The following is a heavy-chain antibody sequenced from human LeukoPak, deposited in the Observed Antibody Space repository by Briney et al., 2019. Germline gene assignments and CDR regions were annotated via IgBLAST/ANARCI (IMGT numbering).Heavy chain of an antibody. V-gene: IGHV1-2*02. Sequence: ASVKVSCKASGGTFSSYAISWVRQAPGQGLEWMGWINPNSGGTSYAQKFQGRVTMTRDSSISTAYMELSSLRSEDMAVYYCARDGDSSGYYYAGDGGFDYWGQGTLVTVSS. J-gene: IGHJ4*02. D-gene: IGHD3-22*01. CDR2: INPNSGGT. CDR3: ARDGDSSGYYYAGDGGFDY. CDR1: GGTFSSYA.